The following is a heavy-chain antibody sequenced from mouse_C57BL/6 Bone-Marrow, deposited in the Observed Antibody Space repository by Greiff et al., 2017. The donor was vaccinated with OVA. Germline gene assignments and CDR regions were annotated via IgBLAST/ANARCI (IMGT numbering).Heavy chain of an antibody. CDR1: GYTFTSYW. Sequence: QVQLQQPGAELVRPGSSVKLSCKASGYTFTSYWMHWVKQRPIQGLEWIGNIDPSDSETHYNQKFKDKATLTVDKSSSTAYMQLSSLTSEDSAVYYCARGGAVLYYFDYWGQGTTLTVSS. J-gene: IGHJ2*01. CDR3: ARGGAVLYYFDY. CDR2: IDPSDSET. D-gene: IGHD3-3*01. V-gene: IGHV1-52*01.